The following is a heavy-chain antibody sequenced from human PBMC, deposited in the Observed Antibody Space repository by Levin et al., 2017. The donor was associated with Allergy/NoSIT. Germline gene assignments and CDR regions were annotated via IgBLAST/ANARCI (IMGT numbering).Heavy chain of an antibody. CDR3: AIRGNMVRGVVPYYYGMDV. CDR2: IIPIFGTA. CDR1: GGTFSSYA. V-gene: IGHV1-69*13. D-gene: IGHD3-10*01. J-gene: IGHJ6*02. Sequence: SVKVSCKASGGTFSSYAISWVRQAPGQGLEWMGGIIPIFGTANYAQKFQGRVTITADESTSTAYMELSSLRSEDTAVYYCAIRGNMVRGVVPYYYGMDVWGQGTTVTVSS.